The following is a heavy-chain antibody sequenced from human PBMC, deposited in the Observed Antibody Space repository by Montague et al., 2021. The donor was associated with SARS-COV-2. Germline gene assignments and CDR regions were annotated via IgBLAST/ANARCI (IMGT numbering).Heavy chain of an antibody. Sequence: SLKLSCAASGFTFSDYYMSWIRRAPGMGLEWVSYISSSGSTIYYADSVKGRFTISRDNARNSLYLQMNSLRGEDTAVYYCARVGWFGEDGSDIWGQGTMVTVSS. CDR2: ISSSGSTI. D-gene: IGHD3-10*01. CDR3: ARVGWFGEDGSDI. V-gene: IGHV3-11*01. J-gene: IGHJ3*02. CDR1: GFTFSDYY.